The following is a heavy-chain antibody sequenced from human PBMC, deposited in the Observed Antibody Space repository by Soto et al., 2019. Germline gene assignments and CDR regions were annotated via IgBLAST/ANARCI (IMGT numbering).Heavy chain of an antibody. CDR3: ARGMSAYYDILTGYYNVNLFDY. D-gene: IGHD3-9*01. J-gene: IGHJ4*02. V-gene: IGHV4-30-2*01. CDR1: SDSISSGGYS. Sequence: SYSLALTCAVSSDSISSGGYSGCWIRQPPGKGLEWIGYIYHSGSTYYNPSLKSRVTISVDRSKNQFSLKLSSVTAADTAVYYCARGMSAYYDILTGYYNVNLFDYWGQGTLVTVSS. CDR2: IYHSGST.